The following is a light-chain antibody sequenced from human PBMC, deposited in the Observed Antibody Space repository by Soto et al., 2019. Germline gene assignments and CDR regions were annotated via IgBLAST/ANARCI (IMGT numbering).Light chain of an antibody. J-gene: IGKJ1*01. CDR1: ENVRSNY. CDR3: QQYAYMWT. CDR2: GAS. V-gene: IGKV3-20*01. Sequence: EIVLTQSPGTLALSPGERATLSCRASENVRSNYLAWYQQKPGQAPRLLISGASKRATGIPDRFSGSGSGTDFTLPIHRLEPEDFAVYHCQQYAYMWTFGQGTKVEIK.